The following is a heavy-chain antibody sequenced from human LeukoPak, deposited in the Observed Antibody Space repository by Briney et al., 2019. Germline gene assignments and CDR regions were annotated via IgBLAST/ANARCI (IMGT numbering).Heavy chain of an antibody. J-gene: IGHJ4*02. CDR1: GGSFSGYY. Sequence: SETLPLTCAVYGGSFSGYYWSWIRQPPGKGLEWLGEINHSGSTNYNPSLKSRVTISVDTSKNQFSLNLSSVTAADTAVYYCARRPSDGDYRRVFDYWGQGTLVTVSS. CDR3: ARRPSDGDYRRVFDY. CDR2: INHSGST. V-gene: IGHV4-34*01. D-gene: IGHD4-17*01.